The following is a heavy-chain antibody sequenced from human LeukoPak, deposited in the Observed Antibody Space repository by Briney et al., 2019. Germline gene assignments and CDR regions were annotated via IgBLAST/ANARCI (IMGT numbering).Heavy chain of an antibody. J-gene: IGHJ4*02. Sequence: ASVKVSCKASGYTFTSYGISWVRQAPGQGLEWMGWISAYNGNTNYAQKLQGRVTMTTDTSTSTAYMELRSLRSDDTAVYYCARVEIMITFGGVIVWRAIDYWGQGTLVTVSS. CDR1: GYTFTSYG. CDR3: ARVEIMITFGGVIVWRAIDY. D-gene: IGHD3-16*02. CDR2: ISAYNGNT. V-gene: IGHV1-18*01.